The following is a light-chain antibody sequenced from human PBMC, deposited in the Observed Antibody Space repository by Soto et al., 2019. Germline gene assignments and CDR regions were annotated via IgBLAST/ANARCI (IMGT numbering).Light chain of an antibody. V-gene: IGKV3-15*01. CDR3: QQRSNWPLT. Sequence: EIVMTQSPATLSVSPGERATLSCRASQSVSSNLAWYQQKPGQAPRLLIYGASTRATSIPARFSGSGSGTDFTLTISSLEPEDFAVYYCQQRSNWPLTFGGGTKVDI. CDR1: QSVSSN. CDR2: GAS. J-gene: IGKJ4*01.